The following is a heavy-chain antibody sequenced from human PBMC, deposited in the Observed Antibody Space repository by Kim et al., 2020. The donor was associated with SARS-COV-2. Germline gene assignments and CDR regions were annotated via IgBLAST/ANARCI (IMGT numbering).Heavy chain of an antibody. Sequence: YNPSLKSRVTISVDTSKNQFSLKLSSVTAADTAVYYCARVFRDYGDYFDYWGQGTLVTVSS. D-gene: IGHD4-17*01. CDR3: ARVFRDYGDYFDY. J-gene: IGHJ4*02. V-gene: IGHV4-31*02.